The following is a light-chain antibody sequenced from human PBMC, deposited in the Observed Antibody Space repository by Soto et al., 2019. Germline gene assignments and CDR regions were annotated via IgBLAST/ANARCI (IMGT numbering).Light chain of an antibody. CDR2: DVS. CDR1: SSDVGGYEY. J-gene: IGLJ1*01. CDR3: CSYAGSYTYV. V-gene: IGLV2-11*01. Sequence: QSALAQPRSVSGSPGQSITISCTGSSSDVGGYEYVSWLQQDPGKAPKLMIYDVSARPSGVPNRFSGSKSGSTASLTISGLQADDEGDYYCCSYAGSYTYVFGTGTKVTVL.